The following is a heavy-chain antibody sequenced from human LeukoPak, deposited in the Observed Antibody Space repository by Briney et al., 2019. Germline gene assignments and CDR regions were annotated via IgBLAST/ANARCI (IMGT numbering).Heavy chain of an antibody. Sequence: GGSLRLSCAASGFTFNNYVTSWVRQAPGKGLEWVSTINGGGYNTYYADSVKGRFTISRDNSKNTLSLQVNTLRAEDTAVYYCARASGIYGSGWYFDYWGQGTLVTVSS. CDR2: INGGGYNT. J-gene: IGHJ4*02. CDR1: GFTFNNYV. D-gene: IGHD6-19*01. V-gene: IGHV3-23*01. CDR3: ARASGIYGSGWYFDY.